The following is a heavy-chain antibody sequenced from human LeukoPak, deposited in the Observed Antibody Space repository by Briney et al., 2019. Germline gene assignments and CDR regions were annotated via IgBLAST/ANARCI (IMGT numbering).Heavy chain of an antibody. J-gene: IGHJ4*02. CDR3: ARDNPPDY. CDR1: GFTFSSSW. V-gene: IGHV3-7*03. Sequence: GGSLRLSCVASGFTFSSSWMSWVRQAPGKGLEWVANIKQDGSEKSYVESVRGRFTVSRDNAKNSLYLQLNSLRAEDTALYYCARDNPPDYWGQGTLVTVSS. CDR2: IKQDGSEK.